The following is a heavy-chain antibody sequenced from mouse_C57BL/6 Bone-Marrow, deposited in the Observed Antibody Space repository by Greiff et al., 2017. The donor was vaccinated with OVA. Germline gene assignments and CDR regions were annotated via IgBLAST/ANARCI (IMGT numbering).Heavy chain of an antibody. J-gene: IGHJ3*01. CDR1: GFNIKDYY. D-gene: IGHD2-5*01. V-gene: IGHV14-1*01. Sequence: EVQLQQSGAELVRPGASVKLSCTASGFNIKDYYMHWVKQRPEQGLEWIGRIEPEDGDTEYAPKFQGKATMTADTSSNTAYLQLSSLTAEDTAVYYCTNAYYSNYEFAYWGQGTLVTVSA. CDR2: IEPEDGDT. CDR3: TNAYYSNYEFAY.